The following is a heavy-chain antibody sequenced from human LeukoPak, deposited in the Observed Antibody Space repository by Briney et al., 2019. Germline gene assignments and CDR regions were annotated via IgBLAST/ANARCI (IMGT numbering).Heavy chain of an antibody. CDR2: IHYSGNT. V-gene: IGHV4-59*01. J-gene: IGHJ5*02. CDR3: AGGLGPIATFDP. D-gene: IGHD6-6*01. CDR1: GGSIRSYY. Sequence: SETLSLTCTVSGGSIRSYYWSWIRQPPGKGLEWLGYIHYSGNTNYNPSLKSRVTISVDTSKNQFSLKLSSVTAADTAVFYCAGGLGPIATFDPWGQGTMVTVSS.